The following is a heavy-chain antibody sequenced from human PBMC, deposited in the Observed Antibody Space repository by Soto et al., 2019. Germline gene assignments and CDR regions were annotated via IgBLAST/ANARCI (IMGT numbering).Heavy chain of an antibody. D-gene: IGHD3-3*01. V-gene: IGHV2-5*01. J-gene: IGHJ4*02. CDR2: IYWNDDK. CDR1: GFSLSTSGVG. CDR3: AHNYYDFWSGYSDFDY. Sequence: SGPTLVNPTQTLTLTCTFSGFSLSTSGVGVGWIRQPPGKALEWLALIYWNDDKRYSPSLKSRLTITKDTSKNQVVLTMTNMDPVDTATYYCAHNYYDFWSGYSDFDYWGQGTLVTVSS.